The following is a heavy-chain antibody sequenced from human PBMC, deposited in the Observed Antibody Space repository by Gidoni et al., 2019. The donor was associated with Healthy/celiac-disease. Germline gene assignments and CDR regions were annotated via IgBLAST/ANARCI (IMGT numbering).Heavy chain of an antibody. Sequence: VQLVESGGGVVQPGRSLRLSCAASGFTFSSYGMHWVRQAPGKGLEWGAVISYDGSNKYYADSVKGRFTISRDNSKNTLYLQMNSLRAEDTAVYYCAKALWFGESYYYYGMDVWGQGTTVTVSS. D-gene: IGHD3-10*01. J-gene: IGHJ6*02. V-gene: IGHV3-30*18. CDR1: GFTFSSYG. CDR2: ISYDGSNK. CDR3: AKALWFGESYYYYGMDV.